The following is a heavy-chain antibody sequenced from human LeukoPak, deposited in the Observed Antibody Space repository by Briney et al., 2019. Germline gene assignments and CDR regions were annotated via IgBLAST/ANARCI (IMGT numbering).Heavy chain of an antibody. CDR2: IKTDGSIA. CDR3: AKDDDWGRYKH. Sequence: GGSLRLSCAASGFSFSFYWMHWVRQAPGKGPVWVSRIKTDGSIADYADSVKGRFTISRDNSKNTQSLQMNSLRAEDTAVYYCAKDDDWGRYKHWGQGTLVTVSS. CDR1: GFSFSFYW. V-gene: IGHV3-74*01. D-gene: IGHD3-16*01. J-gene: IGHJ1*01.